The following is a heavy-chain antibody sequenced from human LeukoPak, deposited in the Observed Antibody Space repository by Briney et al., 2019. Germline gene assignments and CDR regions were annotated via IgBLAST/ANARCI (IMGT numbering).Heavy chain of an antibody. J-gene: IGHJ4*02. V-gene: IGHV1-46*01. D-gene: IGHD6-19*01. Sequence: ASVKVSCKASGYTFTSYYMLWVRQAPGQGLEWMGIINPSGGSTSYAQKFQGRVTMTRDTSTSTVYMELSSLRSEDTAVYYCATFPAVAGTGVDYWGQGTQVTVSS. CDR3: ATFPAVAGTGVDY. CDR1: GYTFTSYY. CDR2: INPSGGST.